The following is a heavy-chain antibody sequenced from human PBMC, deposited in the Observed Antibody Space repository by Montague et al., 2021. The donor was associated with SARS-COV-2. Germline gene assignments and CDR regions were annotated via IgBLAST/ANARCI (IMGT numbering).Heavy chain of an antibody. CDR3: TRGFRGGHFDC. CDR1: GFIFDDYG. V-gene: IGHV3-20*04. J-gene: IGHJ4*02. CDR2: ITRSGETT. D-gene: IGHD3-10*01. Sequence: SLRLSCAASGFIFDDYGMSWVRQVPGRGLEWVSGITRSGETTGYADSVKGRVTISRDNAKNSLSLQMNSLRVEDTALYYCTRGFRGGHFDCWGQGTPVTVSS.